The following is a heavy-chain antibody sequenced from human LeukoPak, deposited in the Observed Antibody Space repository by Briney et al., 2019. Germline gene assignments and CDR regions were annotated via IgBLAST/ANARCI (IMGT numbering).Heavy chain of an antibody. CDR1: EFTFSSYW. CDR2: IDFSGTTI. CDR3: ARGFGVAYYYYSMDV. J-gene: IGHJ6*03. Sequence: GGSLRLSCAVSEFTFSSYWMNWVRQAPGKGLEWVSYIDFSGTTIYYADSVKGRFTISRDNAKNSLSLQMNSLRAEDTAVYYCARGFGVAYYYYSMDVWGKGTTVTISS. D-gene: IGHD3-3*01. V-gene: IGHV3-48*04.